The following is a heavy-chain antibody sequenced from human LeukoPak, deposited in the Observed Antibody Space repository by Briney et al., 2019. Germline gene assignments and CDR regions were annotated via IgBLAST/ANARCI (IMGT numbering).Heavy chain of an antibody. V-gene: IGHV4-34*01. CDR3: ARTGAVSRYYYYYYMDV. J-gene: IGHJ6*03. Sequence: SETLSLTCAVYGGSFSGYYWSWIRQPPGKGLGWIGEINHSGSTNYNPSLKSRVTISVDTSKNQISLKLSSVTAADTAVYYCARTGAVSRYYYYYYMDVWGKGTTVTISS. CDR1: GGSFSGYY. D-gene: IGHD3-10*01. CDR2: INHSGST.